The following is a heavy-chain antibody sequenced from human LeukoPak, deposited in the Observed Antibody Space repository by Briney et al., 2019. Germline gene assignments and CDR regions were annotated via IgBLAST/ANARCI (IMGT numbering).Heavy chain of an antibody. CDR3: AKHRGGYSDSSGYPFDS. D-gene: IGHD3-22*01. Sequence: GGSRRLSCAASVVTFSNYGRSWVRQAPGKGPEWVSAMSGNGRSTYYADSVKGRFTISRDNSKKALHLQMNSLRAADTAVYYCAKHRGGYSDSSGYPFDSWGQGLLVTVSS. CDR1: VVTFSNYG. J-gene: IGHJ4*02. CDR2: MSGNGRST. V-gene: IGHV3-23*01.